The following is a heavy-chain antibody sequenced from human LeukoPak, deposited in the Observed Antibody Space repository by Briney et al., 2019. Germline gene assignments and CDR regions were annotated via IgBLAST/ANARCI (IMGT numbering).Heavy chain of an antibody. J-gene: IGHJ6*03. CDR1: GFTFRSYA. CDR2: MSGSGGTT. CDR3: ARRYCSSTSCLRPYYYFFMDV. V-gene: IGHV3-23*01. D-gene: IGHD2-2*01. Sequence: GGSLRLSCAASGFTFRSYAMSWVRQAPGKGLEWVSAMSGSGGTTYYADSVKGRFSISRDKAKNSLYLQMNSLRVEDTAVYYCARRYCSSTSCLRPYYYFFMDVWGKGTTVTVSS.